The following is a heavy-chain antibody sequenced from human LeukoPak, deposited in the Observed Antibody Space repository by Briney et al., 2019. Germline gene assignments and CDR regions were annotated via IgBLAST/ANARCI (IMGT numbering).Heavy chain of an antibody. CDR3: GRDQSSSPKDY. CDR2: IFHTGST. V-gene: IGHV4-39*07. CDR1: GDSISSSSYY. D-gene: IGHD6-13*01. Sequence: SETLSLACTVSGDSISSSSYYWAWIRQPPGKGLEWIGSIFHTGSTYHNPSLKGRVTISVDTSKNQFSLKLNSVTAAHTAVYYWGRDQSSSPKDYGGQEPRATVSS. J-gene: IGHJ4*02.